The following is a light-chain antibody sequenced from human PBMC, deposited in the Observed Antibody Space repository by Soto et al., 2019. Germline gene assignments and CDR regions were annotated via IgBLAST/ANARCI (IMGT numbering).Light chain of an antibody. CDR3: QQSYSTPGT. CDR1: QSVLSSSNNKNY. V-gene: IGKV4-1*01. Sequence: DIVMTQSPDSLSVSLGERATINCKSSQSVLSSSNNKNYLAWYQQKPGQPPKVVIYWASTRGSGVPDRFSGSGSGTDFTLTISSLQPEDFATYYCQQSYSTPGTFGQGTKLEIK. J-gene: IGKJ2*02. CDR2: WAS.